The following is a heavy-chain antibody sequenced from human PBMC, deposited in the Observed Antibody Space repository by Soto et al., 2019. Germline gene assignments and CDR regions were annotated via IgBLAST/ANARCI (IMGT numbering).Heavy chain of an antibody. CDR2: IYYIGNT. CDR3: GGRDYGAKGYYLEI. V-gene: IGHV4-39*01. Sequence: SETLSLTCIVSNGSISSRSSYWGWIRQTPGKGLEWIGSIYYIGNTYYNPSLKSRVTISIDTSKTQFSLKMSSVTAADTAVYFCGGRDYGAKGYYLEIWGKGALVT. J-gene: IGHJ1*01. D-gene: IGHD4-17*01. CDR1: NGSISSRSSY.